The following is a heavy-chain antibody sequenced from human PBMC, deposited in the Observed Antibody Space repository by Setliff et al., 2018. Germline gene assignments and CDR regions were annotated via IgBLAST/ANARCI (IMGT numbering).Heavy chain of an antibody. V-gene: IGHV1-46*01. Sequence: ASVKVSCKASGYTLTNYYMHWVRQAPGQGLEWMGIINPSGGLTRYAQKFQGRVTMTRDTSTSTVYMVLNNLRSEDTALYYCAFEYGTSKRFDPWGQGTLVTVSS. J-gene: IGHJ5*02. D-gene: IGHD3-10*01. CDR2: INPSGGLT. CDR1: GYTLTNYY. CDR3: AFEYGTSKRFDP.